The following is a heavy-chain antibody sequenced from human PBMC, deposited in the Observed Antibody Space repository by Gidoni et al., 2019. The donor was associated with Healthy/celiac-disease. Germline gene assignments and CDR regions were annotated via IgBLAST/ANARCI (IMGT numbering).Heavy chain of an antibody. CDR1: GGTFSSYA. CDR2: IIPIFGTA. Sequence: QVQLVQSGAEVKKPGSSVKVSCKASGGTFSSYAISWVRQAPGQGLEWMGGIIPIFGTANYAQKFQARVTITADESTSTAYMELSSLRSEDTAVYYCARGGSETYCSGGSCYSGWFDPWGQGTLVTVSS. D-gene: IGHD2-15*01. CDR3: ARGGSETYCSGGSCYSGWFDP. J-gene: IGHJ5*02. V-gene: IGHV1-69*01.